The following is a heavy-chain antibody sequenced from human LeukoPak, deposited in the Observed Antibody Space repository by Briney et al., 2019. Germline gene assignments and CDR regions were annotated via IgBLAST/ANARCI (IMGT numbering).Heavy chain of an antibody. CDR3: AREELGAKFDP. V-gene: IGHV4-30-2*01. CDR1: GGSISSGGYS. D-gene: IGHD1-26*01. CDR2: IYHSGST. Sequence: SSETLSLTCAVSGGSISSGGYSWSWIRQPPGKGLEWIGYIYHSGSTYYNPSLKSRVTISVYRSKNQFSLKLSSVTAADTAVYYCAREELGAKFDPWGQGTLVTVSS. J-gene: IGHJ5*02.